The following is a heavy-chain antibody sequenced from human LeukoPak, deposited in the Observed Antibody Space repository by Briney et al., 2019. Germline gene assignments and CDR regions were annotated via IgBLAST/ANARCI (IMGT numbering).Heavy chain of an antibody. V-gene: IGHV1-46*01. CDR1: GYTFTSYY. CDR3: ARGTNGLYGSNRFQGYFDD. CDR2: INPSGGST. Sequence: ASVTVSCKASGYTFTSYYMHWVRQAPGQGLEWMGIINPSGGSTSYAQKFQGRVTMTRDTSTSTVYMELSSLRSEDTAVYYCARGTNGLYGSNRFQGYFDDWGQGTLVTVLS. J-gene: IGHJ4*02. D-gene: IGHD6-13*01.